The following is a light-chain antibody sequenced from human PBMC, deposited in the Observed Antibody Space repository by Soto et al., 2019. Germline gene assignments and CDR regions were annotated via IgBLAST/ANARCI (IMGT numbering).Light chain of an antibody. CDR1: SSNIGNNY. V-gene: IGLV1-51*01. J-gene: IGLJ2*01. CDR2: VNN. CDR3: GTWDSSLSAVV. Sequence: QSVLTQPPSMSAAPGQKVSISCSGSSSNIGNNYVSWYQQLPGTGPKLLIYVNNKRPPGIPDRFSGSKSGTSATLGITGLQTGDEADYYCGTWDSSLSAVVFGGGTKLTVL.